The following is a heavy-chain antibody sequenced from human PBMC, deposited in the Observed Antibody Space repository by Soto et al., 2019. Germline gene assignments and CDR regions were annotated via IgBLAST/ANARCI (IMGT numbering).Heavy chain of an antibody. D-gene: IGHD3-9*01. CDR3: ARAAYEILTGYYRR. CDR2: ISAYNGNT. CDR1: GYTFTSYG. J-gene: IGHJ4*02. V-gene: IGHV1-18*01. Sequence: ASVKVSCKASGYTFTSYGISWVRQAPGQGLEWMGWISAYNGNTNYAQKFQDRVTMTTDTSTSTAYMELRSLRSDDTAVYYCARAAYEILTGYYRRWGQGTLVTVSS.